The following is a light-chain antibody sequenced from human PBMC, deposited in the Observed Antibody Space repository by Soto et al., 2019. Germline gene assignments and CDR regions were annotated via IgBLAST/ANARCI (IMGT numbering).Light chain of an antibody. CDR2: GAS. J-gene: IGKJ1*01. CDR3: HHYNTCLRT. V-gene: IGKV3-15*01. Sequence: TVMTQSPATLSMSPGDRAALSCRASLNVATNMAWYQQKPGQAPRLLIYGASIRATGVPARFTGSGSGTEFTLTINNLQSEDFAVYYCHHYNTCLRTFGRGTRVEV. CDR1: LNVATN.